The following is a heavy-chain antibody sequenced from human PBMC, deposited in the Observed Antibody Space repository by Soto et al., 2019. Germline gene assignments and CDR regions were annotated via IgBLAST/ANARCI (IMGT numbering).Heavy chain of an antibody. CDR2: IDYNGVT. V-gene: IGHV4-39*01. CDR3: GKVLVGATGHTDSDS. CDR1: GGSIYRSGYY. D-gene: IGHD2-15*01. J-gene: IGHJ4*02. Sequence: KTSETLSLTXTVSGGSIYRSGYYWGWIRQPPGRGLEWIGNIDYNGVTYSNPSLKSRVTISRDTSKNQFSLKLTSVTAADTALYYCGKVLVGATGHTDSDSWGPGTLVTVS.